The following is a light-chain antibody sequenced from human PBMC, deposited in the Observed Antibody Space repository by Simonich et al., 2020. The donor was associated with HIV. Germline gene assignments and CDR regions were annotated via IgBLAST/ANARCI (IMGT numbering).Light chain of an antibody. V-gene: IGKV3-20*01. Sequence: EIVLSQAPGTLSLSPGKRATLSCSASQSVSIRYFAQYQQKPGQAPRLLIYSTSSRATGIPDRFSGSGSGTDFTLTISRLEPEDFAVYYCQQYGSSPTFGQGTKVEIK. CDR1: QSVSIRY. CDR2: STS. J-gene: IGKJ1*01. CDR3: QQYGSSPT.